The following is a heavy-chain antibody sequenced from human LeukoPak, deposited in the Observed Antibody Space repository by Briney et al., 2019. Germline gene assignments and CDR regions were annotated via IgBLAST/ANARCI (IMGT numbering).Heavy chain of an antibody. CDR2: IYYSGNT. J-gene: IGHJ4*02. CDR3: ARRGGSGRSFDY. V-gene: IGHV4-61*01. CDR1: GGSVSSTSYY. Sequence: SETLSLTCTVSGGSVSSTSYYWIWLRQPPGKGLEWIGYIYYSGNTNYNPSLKSRVTISVDTSKNQFSLKLTSVTAADTAVYYCARRGGSGRSFDYWGQGALVTVSS. D-gene: IGHD3-10*01.